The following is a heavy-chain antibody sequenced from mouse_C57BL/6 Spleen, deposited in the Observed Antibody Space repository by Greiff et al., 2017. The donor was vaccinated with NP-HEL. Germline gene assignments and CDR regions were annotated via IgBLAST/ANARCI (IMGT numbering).Heavy chain of an antibody. J-gene: IGHJ4*01. Sequence: QVQLQQPGTELVKPGASVKLSCKASGYTFTSYWMHWVKQRPGQGLEWIGNINPSNGGTNYNEKFKSKATLTVDKSSSTAYMQLSSLTSEDSAVYYCARSGQLRLHYYAMDDWGQGTSVTVSS. D-gene: IGHD3-2*02. CDR3: ARSGQLRLHYYAMDD. CDR2: INPSNGGT. CDR1: GYTFTSYW. V-gene: IGHV1-53*01.